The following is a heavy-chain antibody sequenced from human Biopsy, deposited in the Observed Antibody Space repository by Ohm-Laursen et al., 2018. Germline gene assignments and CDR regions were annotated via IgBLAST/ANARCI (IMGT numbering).Heavy chain of an antibody. J-gene: IGHJ3*01. D-gene: IGHD3-3*01. CDR3: SRLYRLDDYWNDDPPDAFDV. CDR2: ISNSGST. V-gene: IGHV4-59*01. Sequence: TLSLTCTVFGGSISSVYWSWIPQSPGKGLVWIGNISNSGSTNYNSSLRGRVTISVDTSKNQFSQKLSSVTVADTAVFFCSRLYRLDDYWNDDPPDAFDVWGQGTMVTVSS. CDR1: GGSISSVY.